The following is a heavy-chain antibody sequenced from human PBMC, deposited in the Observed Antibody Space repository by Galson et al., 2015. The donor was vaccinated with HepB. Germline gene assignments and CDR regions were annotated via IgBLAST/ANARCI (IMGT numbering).Heavy chain of an antibody. J-gene: IGHJ6*02. V-gene: IGHV1-46*01. CDR1: GYTFTSYY. Sequence: SVKVSCKASGYTFTSYYMHWVRQAPGQGLEWMGIINPSGGSTSYAQKFQGRVTMTRDTSTSTVYMELSSLRSEDTAVYYCARQLGANYYYYGMDVWGQGTTVTVSS. D-gene: IGHD5-24*01. CDR2: INPSGGST. CDR3: ARQLGANYYYYGMDV.